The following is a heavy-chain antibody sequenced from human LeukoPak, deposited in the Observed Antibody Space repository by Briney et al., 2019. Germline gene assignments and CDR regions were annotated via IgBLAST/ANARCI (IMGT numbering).Heavy chain of an antibody. CDR2: TSGDGGST. V-gene: IGHV3-43*02. J-gene: IGHJ6*02. CDR1: GFTFDDYA. CDR3: AKDGPHFRNYYYYGMDV. Sequence: GGSLRLSCAASGFTFDDYAMHWVRQAPGKGLEWVSLTSGDGGSTYYADSVKGRFTISRDNSKNSLYLQMNSLRTEDTALYYCAKDGPHFRNYYYYGMDVWGQGTTVTVSS.